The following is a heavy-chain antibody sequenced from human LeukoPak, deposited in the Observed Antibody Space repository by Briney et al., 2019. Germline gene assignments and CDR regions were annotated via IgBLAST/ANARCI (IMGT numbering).Heavy chain of an antibody. V-gene: IGHV1-18*01. CDR1: GYTFPKNG. J-gene: IGHJ4*02. CDR3: VTVGRLHYVLED. Sequence: ASVKVSCKTSGYTFPKNGISWVRQAPAQGRDWMGWVVGHTGHTKYTQKFQGRVIMTTDTSTATSYMELRSLKYDDTAIYYCVTVGRLHYVLEDWGQGTLVTVSS. D-gene: IGHD1-20*01. CDR2: VVGHTGHT.